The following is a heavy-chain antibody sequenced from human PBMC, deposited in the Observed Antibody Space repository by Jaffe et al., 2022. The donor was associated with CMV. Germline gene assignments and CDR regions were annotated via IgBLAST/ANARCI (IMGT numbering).Heavy chain of an antibody. D-gene: IGHD6-13*01. J-gene: IGHJ6*03. CDR3: ARAFRQQLVADYYYYMDV. CDR1: GFTFSSYG. CDR2: IWYDGSNK. V-gene: IGHV3-33*08. Sequence: QVQLVESGGGVVQPGRSLRLSCAASGFTFSSYGMHWVRQAPGKGLEWVAVIWYDGSNKYYADSVKGRFTISRDNSKNTLYLQMNSLRAEDTAVYYCARAFRQQLVADYYYYMDVWGKGTTVTVSS.